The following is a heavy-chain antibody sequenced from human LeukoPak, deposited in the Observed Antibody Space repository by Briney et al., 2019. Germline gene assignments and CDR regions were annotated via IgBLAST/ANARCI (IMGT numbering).Heavy chain of an antibody. V-gene: IGHV4-4*07. CDR1: GGSISSYY. D-gene: IGHD3-10*01. J-gene: IGHJ4*02. CDR3: ARGPWRYGSGSYPGGRFDY. Sequence: SETLSLTYTVSGGSISSYYWSWIRQPAGKGLEWIGRIYTSGSTYYNPSLKSRVTISVDTSKNQFSLKLSSMTAADTAVYYCARGPWRYGSGSYPGGRFDYWGQGTLVTVSS. CDR2: IYTSGST.